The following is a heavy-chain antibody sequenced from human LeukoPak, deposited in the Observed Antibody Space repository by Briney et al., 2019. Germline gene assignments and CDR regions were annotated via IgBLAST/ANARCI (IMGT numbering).Heavy chain of an antibody. Sequence: AASVKVSCKASGYTFTSYGISWVRLAPGQGLEWMGWISAYNGNTNYAQKLQGRVTMTTDTSTSTAYMELRSLRSDDTAVYYCARDMTSSSWYGVDYWGQGTLVTVSS. V-gene: IGHV1-18*01. CDR3: ARDMTSSSWYGVDY. CDR1: GYTFTSYG. D-gene: IGHD6-13*01. J-gene: IGHJ4*02. CDR2: ISAYNGNT.